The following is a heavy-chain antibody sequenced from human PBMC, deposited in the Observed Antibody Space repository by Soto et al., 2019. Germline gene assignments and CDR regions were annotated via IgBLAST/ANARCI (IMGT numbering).Heavy chain of an antibody. D-gene: IGHD1-26*01. Sequence: ASVKVSCKASGYTFTSRYMHWLRQAPGQGLEWMGLINPTGVSTAYAQKFQGRVTMTRNTSISTAYMELSSLRSEDTAVYYCARERGSRAVDYWRQGTLVTVSS. J-gene: IGHJ4*02. CDR2: INPTGVST. CDR1: GYTFTSRY. CDR3: ARERGSRAVDY. V-gene: IGHV1-46*01.